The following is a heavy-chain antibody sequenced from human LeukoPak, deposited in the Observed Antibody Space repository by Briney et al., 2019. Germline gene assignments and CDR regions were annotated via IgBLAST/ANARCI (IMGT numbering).Heavy chain of an antibody. D-gene: IGHD3-22*01. CDR3: AGGYDSSGYYLDDYYYYGMDV. CDR2: TRNKANSYTT. J-gene: IGHJ6*02. V-gene: IGHV3-72*01. CDR1: GFTFSDHY. Sequence: GGSLRLSCAASGFTFSDHYMDWVRQAPGKGLEWVGRTRNKANSYTTEYAASVKGGFTIPRDDSKNSLYLQMNSLKTEDTAVYYCAGGYDSSGYYLDDYYYYGMDVWGQGTTVTVSS.